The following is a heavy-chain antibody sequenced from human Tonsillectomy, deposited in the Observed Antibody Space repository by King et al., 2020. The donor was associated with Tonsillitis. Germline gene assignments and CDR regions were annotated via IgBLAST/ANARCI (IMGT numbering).Heavy chain of an antibody. D-gene: IGHD3-22*01. Sequence: VQLVESGGGLVQPGGSLRLSCAVSGFTFSDHYIDWVRQAPGKGLEWVGRTRNKANSYTTGHAASVKGRFTISRDDSKKSVYLQMNSLKTEDTAGYYCAHSRGYYDYDELDIWGQGTMVTVS. V-gene: IGHV3-72*01. CDR2: TRNKANSYTT. CDR1: GFTFSDHY. CDR3: AHSRGYYDYDELDI. J-gene: IGHJ3*02.